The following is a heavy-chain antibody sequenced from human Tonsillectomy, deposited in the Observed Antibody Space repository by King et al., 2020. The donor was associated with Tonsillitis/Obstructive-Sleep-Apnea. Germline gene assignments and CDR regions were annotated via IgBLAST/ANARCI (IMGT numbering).Heavy chain of an antibody. V-gene: IGHV3-33*01. Sequence: VQLVESGGGVVQPGRALRLSCAASGFTFSSFGIHWVRQAPGKGLEWGAVIWYDGSNKYYADSVKGRFTISRDNSKNTLYLQMNSLRAEDTAMYYCARGYCSGSSCYTTYYFDYWGQGALVTVSS. CDR1: GFTFSSFG. J-gene: IGHJ4*02. D-gene: IGHD2-2*02. CDR2: IWYDGSNK. CDR3: ARGYCSGSSCYTTYYFDY.